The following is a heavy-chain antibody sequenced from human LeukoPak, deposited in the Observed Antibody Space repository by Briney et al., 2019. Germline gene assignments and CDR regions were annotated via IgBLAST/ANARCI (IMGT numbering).Heavy chain of an antibody. J-gene: IGHJ4*02. Sequence: SETLSLTCTVSGGSISSYYWSWIRQPAGKGLEWIGRIYTSGSTNYNPSLKSRVTMSVDTSKNQFSLKLSSVTAADTAVYYCARNTGYCTNGVCFDDLDYWGQGTLVTVPS. D-gene: IGHD2-8*01. CDR3: ARNTGYCTNGVCFDDLDY. CDR1: GGSISSYY. CDR2: IYTSGST. V-gene: IGHV4-4*07.